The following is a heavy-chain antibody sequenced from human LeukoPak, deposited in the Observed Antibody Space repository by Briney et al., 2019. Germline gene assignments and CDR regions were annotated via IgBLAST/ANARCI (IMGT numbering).Heavy chain of an antibody. J-gene: IGHJ5*02. D-gene: IGHD4-11*01. CDR3: ARDLYRDSLPVSWFDP. CDR2: ISDYNGNT. CDR1: DYNVTSYG. Sequence: ASVKVSCKASDYNVTSYGISWVRQAPGQGLEWMGWISDYNGNTNYAQKLQGRVTMTTDTSTSTAYMELRSLRSDDTAVYYCARDLYRDSLPVSWFDPWGQGTPVTVSS. V-gene: IGHV1-18*01.